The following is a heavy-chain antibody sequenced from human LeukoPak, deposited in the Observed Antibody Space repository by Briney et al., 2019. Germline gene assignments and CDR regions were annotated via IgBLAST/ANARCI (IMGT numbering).Heavy chain of an antibody. D-gene: IGHD6-19*01. J-gene: IGHJ3*02. CDR2: ISSSSSTI. CDR1: GFTFSSYS. CDR3: AKDGPYSSGFDAFDI. Sequence: GGSLRLSCAASGFTFSSYSMNWVRQAPGKGLEWVSYISSSSSTIYYADSVKGRFTISRDNAKNSLYLQMNSLRAEDTALYYCAKDGPYSSGFDAFDIWGQGTMVTVSS. V-gene: IGHV3-48*04.